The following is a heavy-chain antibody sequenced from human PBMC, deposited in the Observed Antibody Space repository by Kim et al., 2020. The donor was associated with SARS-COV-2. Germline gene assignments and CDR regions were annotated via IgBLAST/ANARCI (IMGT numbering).Heavy chain of an antibody. D-gene: IGHD4-17*01. CDR2: IYHSGST. CDR3: ARDMVTTSD. V-gene: IGHV4-38-2*02. Sequence: SETLSLTCTVSGYSISSGYYWGWIRQPPGKGLEWIGSIYHSGSTYYNPSLKSRVTISVDTSKNQFSLKLSSVTAADTAVYYCARDMVTTSDWGQGTLVTV. J-gene: IGHJ4*02. CDR1: GYSISSGYY.